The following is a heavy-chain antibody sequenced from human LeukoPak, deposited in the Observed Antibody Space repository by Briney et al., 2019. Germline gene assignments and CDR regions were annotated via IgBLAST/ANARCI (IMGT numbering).Heavy chain of an antibody. J-gene: IGHJ5*02. D-gene: IGHD2-2*01. CDR2: IYYSGST. CDR1: GGSFSTYY. CDR3: ARTTEDCSSTSCYQYWFDP. Sequence: SETLSLTCTVSGGSFSTYYWSWIRQPPGKGLEWIGYIYYSGSTNYNPSLKSRVTISVDTSKNQFSLKLNSVTAADTAVYYCARTTEDCSSTSCYQYWFDPWGQGTLVTVSS. V-gene: IGHV4-59*01.